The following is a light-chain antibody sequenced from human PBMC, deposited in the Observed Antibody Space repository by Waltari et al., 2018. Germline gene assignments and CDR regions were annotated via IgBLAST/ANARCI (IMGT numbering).Light chain of an antibody. CDR2: GVN. Sequence: QSVLTQPPSVSGAPGQRVTISCTGSWSNIGAGYDVHWYQQLPGKAPTLLVYGVNLRPPGVPVRFFGSKSGTSASLAIPGLQPEDEADYYCQSYDTSLGVVFGGGTKLTVL. J-gene: IGLJ2*01. V-gene: IGLV1-40*01. CDR3: QSYDTSLGVV. CDR1: WSNIGAGYD.